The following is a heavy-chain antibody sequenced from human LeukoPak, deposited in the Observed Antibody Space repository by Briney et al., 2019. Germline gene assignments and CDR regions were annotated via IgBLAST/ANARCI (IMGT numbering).Heavy chain of an antibody. CDR3: AKRGIYYYGSGSYYNTLDY. Sequence: GGSLRLSCAASGFTVSSNYMSWVRQAPGKGLEWVSVIYSGGSTYYADSVKGRFTISRDNSKNTLYLQMNSLRAEDTAVYYCAKRGIYYYGSGSYYNTLDYWGQGTLVTVSS. CDR2: IYSGGST. V-gene: IGHV3-53*01. J-gene: IGHJ4*02. D-gene: IGHD3-10*01. CDR1: GFTVSSNY.